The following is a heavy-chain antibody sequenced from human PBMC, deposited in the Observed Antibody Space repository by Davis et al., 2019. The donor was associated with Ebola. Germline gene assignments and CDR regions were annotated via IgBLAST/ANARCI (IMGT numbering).Heavy chain of an antibody. J-gene: IGHJ5*02. V-gene: IGHV5-51*01. CDR1: GYSFTSYW. CDR3: ARLRVEWLSEYNWFDP. D-gene: IGHD3-3*01. Sequence: GESLKISCKGSGYSFTSYWIGWVRQMPGKGLEWMGIIYPGDSDTRYSPSFQGQVTISADKSISTAYLQWSSLKASDTAMYYCARLRVEWLSEYNWFDPWGQGTLVTVSS. CDR2: IYPGDSDT.